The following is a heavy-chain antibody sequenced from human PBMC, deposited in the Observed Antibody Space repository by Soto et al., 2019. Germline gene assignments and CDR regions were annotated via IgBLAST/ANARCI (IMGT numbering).Heavy chain of an antibody. J-gene: IGHJ4*02. Sequence: ASVKVSCKASGYTFTSYGISWVRQAPGQGLEWMGWISAYNGNTNYAQKLQGRVTMTTDTSTSTAYMELRSLRSDDTAVYYCARVVADCSGGSCYPSHWGQGTLVTVSS. CDR2: ISAYNGNT. CDR1: GYTFTSYG. V-gene: IGHV1-18*01. D-gene: IGHD2-15*01. CDR3: ARVVADCSGGSCYPSH.